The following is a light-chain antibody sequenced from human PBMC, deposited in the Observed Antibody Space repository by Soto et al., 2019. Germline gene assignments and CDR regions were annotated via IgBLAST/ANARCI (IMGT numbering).Light chain of an antibody. CDR2: GAS. V-gene: IGKV1-39*01. CDR3: QQTYTAART. CDR1: QSITIY. Sequence: DIQMTQSPSSLSASVGDRVTITCRASQSITIYLNWYQQQPWKAPRLLIYGASTLQTGVPSRFSGSGSMTDFTLTISDLQPEDFATYYCQQTYTAARTFGQGTKVDI. J-gene: IGKJ1*01.